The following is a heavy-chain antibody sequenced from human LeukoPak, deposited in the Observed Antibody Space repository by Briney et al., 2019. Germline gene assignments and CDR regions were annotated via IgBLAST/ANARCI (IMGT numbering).Heavy chain of an antibody. J-gene: IGHJ4*02. CDR3: AKRGDFDILTGYYVSDF. CDR2: VTGSGGST. V-gene: IGHV3-23*01. Sequence: GGSLRLSCVASGFTFGNYAMSWVRQAPGKRLEWVSAVTGSGGSTYYADSVKGRFTISRDNSRNTLFLQMNSLRAEDTAVYYCAKRGDFDILTGYYVSDFWGQGTLVTVSS. CDR1: GFTFGNYA. D-gene: IGHD3-9*01.